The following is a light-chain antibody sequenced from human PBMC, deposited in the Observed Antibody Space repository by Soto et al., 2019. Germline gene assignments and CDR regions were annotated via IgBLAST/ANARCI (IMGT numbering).Light chain of an antibody. V-gene: IGKV1-5*01. Sequence: DIQMTQSPSTLSASVGDRVTITCRASQSISTWLAWYQQKPGKAPKLLIYDAFSLQNGVPSRFSGSGSGTEFTLTISSLQPDDFATYYCQQFSAYSPYTFGQGTKLEIK. CDR1: QSISTW. CDR2: DAF. CDR3: QQFSAYSPYT. J-gene: IGKJ2*01.